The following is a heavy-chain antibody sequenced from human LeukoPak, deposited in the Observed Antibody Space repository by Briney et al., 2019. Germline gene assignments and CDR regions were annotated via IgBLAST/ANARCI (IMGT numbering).Heavy chain of an antibody. CDR1: GGSFSGYY. Sequence: SETLSLTCAVYGGSFSGYYWSWIRQPPGKGLEWIGEINHSGSTNYNPSLKSRVTISVDTSKNQFSLKLGSVTAADTAVYYCASQDTAMVGGRGAFDYWGQGTLVTVSS. CDR2: INHSGST. D-gene: IGHD5-18*01. J-gene: IGHJ4*02. CDR3: ASQDTAMVGGRGAFDY. V-gene: IGHV4-34*01.